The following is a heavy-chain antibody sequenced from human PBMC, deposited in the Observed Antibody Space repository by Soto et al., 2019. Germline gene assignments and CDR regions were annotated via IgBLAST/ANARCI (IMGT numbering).Heavy chain of an antibody. CDR1: GLSLSTSGVG. CDR2: IYWDDDK. CDR3: AHLRLFEDIVVVPAEPNDAFEV. Sequence: QITLKESGPTLVKPTQTLTLTCTSPGLSLSTSGVGVGWIRQPPGKALDWLALIYWDDDKRYSPSLKSRLTITKDTSKNQVVLTMTNMDPVDTATYYCAHLRLFEDIVVVPAEPNDAFEVWGQGTMVTVSS. V-gene: IGHV2-5*02. J-gene: IGHJ3*01. D-gene: IGHD2-2*01.